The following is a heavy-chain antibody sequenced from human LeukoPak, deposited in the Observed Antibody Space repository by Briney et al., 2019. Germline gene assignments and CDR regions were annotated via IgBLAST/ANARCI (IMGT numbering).Heavy chain of an antibody. D-gene: IGHD2-15*01. V-gene: IGHV3-15*01. Sequence: PGGSLRLSCAASGFTFSNAWMSWVRQAPGKGLEWVGRIKSKTDGGTTDYAAPVKGRFTISRDDSKNTLYLQMNSLKTEDTAVYYCICSGGSCYSYGMDVWGQGTTVTVSS. CDR3: ICSGGSCYSYGMDV. J-gene: IGHJ6*02. CDR2: IKSKTDGGTT. CDR1: GFTFSNAW.